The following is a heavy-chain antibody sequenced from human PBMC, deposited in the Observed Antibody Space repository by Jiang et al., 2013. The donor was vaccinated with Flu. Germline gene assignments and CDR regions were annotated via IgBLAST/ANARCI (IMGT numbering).Heavy chain of an antibody. J-gene: IGHJ4*02. CDR3: ATVYYYDSSGYYKKSFDY. CDR1: GGSISSRSYY. V-gene: IGHV4-39*02. CDR2: IYYSGST. Sequence: GPGLVKPSETLSLTCTVSGGSISSRSYYWGWIRQPPGKGLEWIGSIYYSGSTYYNPSLKSRVTISVDTSKNRFSLKLSSVTAADTAVYYCATVYYYDSSGYYKKSFDYWGQGTLVTVSS. D-gene: IGHD3-22*01.